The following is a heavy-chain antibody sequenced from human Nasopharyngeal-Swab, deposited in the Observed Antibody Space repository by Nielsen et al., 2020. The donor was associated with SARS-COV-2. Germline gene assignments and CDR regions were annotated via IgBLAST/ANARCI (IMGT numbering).Heavy chain of an antibody. CDR2: IDSDGSST. Sequence: LSLTCAASGFTFSSYWMHWVRQAPGKGLAWVSRIDSDGSSTIYADSVKGRFTISRDNAKNTLYLQMNSLRAEDTAVYYCARATNLGGSLWVPDYWGQETLVTVSS. CDR1: GFTFSSYW. V-gene: IGHV3-74*01. D-gene: IGHD5-12*01. CDR3: ARATNLGGSLWVPDY. J-gene: IGHJ4*02.